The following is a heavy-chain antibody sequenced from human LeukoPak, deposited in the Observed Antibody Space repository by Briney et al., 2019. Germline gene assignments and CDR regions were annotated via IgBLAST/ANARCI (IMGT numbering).Heavy chain of an antibody. J-gene: IGHJ5*02. Sequence: SETLSLTCAVYGGCFSRYYWTWIRQPPGKGLEWIGEINHSGSANYNPSLKSRVTISVDASKSQFSLRLSSVTAADTAVYYCARLTYSNNWYFRRGLDNWFDPWGQGTLVTVSS. CDR1: GGCFSRYY. CDR3: ARLTYSNNWYFRRGLDNWFDP. D-gene: IGHD6-13*01. CDR2: INHSGSA. V-gene: IGHV4-34*01.